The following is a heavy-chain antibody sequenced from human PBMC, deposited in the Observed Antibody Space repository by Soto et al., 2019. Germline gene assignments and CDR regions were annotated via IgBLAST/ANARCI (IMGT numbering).Heavy chain of an antibody. D-gene: IGHD3-10*01. Sequence: LRLSCAASGFTFSSYAMSWVRQAPGKGLEWVSAISGSGGSTYYADSVKGRFTISRDNSKNTLYLQMNSLRAEDTAVYYCAKGYGSGSYYYYYGMDVWGQGPTVTVSS. CDR1: GFTFSSYA. CDR2: ISGSGGST. V-gene: IGHV3-23*01. J-gene: IGHJ6*02. CDR3: AKGYGSGSYYYYYGMDV.